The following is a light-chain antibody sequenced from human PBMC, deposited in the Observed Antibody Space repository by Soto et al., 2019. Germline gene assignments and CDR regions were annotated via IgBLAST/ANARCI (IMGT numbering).Light chain of an antibody. CDR3: QQSFSTPIT. Sequence: DIQMTQSPSSLSASLGDRVTITCRASQSISSYLNWYQQKPGKAPKVLIYDASTLQSGVPSRFRGSGSGTDFTLSINGLQPEDFASYYCQQSFSTPITFGQGTRLEIK. CDR1: QSISSY. CDR2: DAS. J-gene: IGKJ5*01. V-gene: IGKV1-39*01.